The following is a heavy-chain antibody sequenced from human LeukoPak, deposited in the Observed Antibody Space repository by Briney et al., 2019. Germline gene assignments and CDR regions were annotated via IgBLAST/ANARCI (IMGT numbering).Heavy chain of an antibody. J-gene: IGHJ3*02. CDR2: ISGSGGST. CDR1: GFTFSSYA. V-gene: IGHV3-23*01. CDR3: AKSVMITLGGVIGAFDI. D-gene: IGHD3-16*02. Sequence: GGSLRLSCAASGFTFSSYAMGWVRQAPGKGLEWVSAISGSGGSTYYADPVKGRFTISRDNYKNTLYLQMNSLRAEDTAVYYCAKSVMITLGGVIGAFDIWGQGTMVTVSS.